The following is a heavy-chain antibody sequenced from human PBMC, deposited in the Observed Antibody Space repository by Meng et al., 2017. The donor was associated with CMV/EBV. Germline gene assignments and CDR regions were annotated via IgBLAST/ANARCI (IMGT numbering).Heavy chain of an antibody. J-gene: IGHJ4*02. Sequence: QVHLGQCGCEVKQPGASGKVSCKVFGNTLTELSMHWVRQAPGKGLEWMGGFDPEDGETIYAQKFQGRVTMTEDTSTDTAYMELSSLRSEDTAVYYCATRRITGPLDYWGQGTLVTVSS. D-gene: IGHD1-20*01. V-gene: IGHV1-24*01. CDR1: GNTLTELS. CDR2: FDPEDGET. CDR3: ATRRITGPLDY.